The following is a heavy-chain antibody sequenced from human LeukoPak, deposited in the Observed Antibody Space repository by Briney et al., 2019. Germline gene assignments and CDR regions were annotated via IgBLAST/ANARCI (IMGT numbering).Heavy chain of an antibody. CDR3: TRNLYSSSLIVD. D-gene: IGHD6-13*01. J-gene: IGHJ6*02. CDR1: GFTFADFE. Sequence: GGSLRLSCTPSGFTFADFEMSWVRQSPGKGLECVGFIRTKAFGATTVYAASVKGRFTISRDDSKSVAYLQMNSLKTEDTALYYCTRNLYSSSLIVDWGQGTTVTVSS. V-gene: IGHV3-49*04. CDR2: IRTKAFGATT.